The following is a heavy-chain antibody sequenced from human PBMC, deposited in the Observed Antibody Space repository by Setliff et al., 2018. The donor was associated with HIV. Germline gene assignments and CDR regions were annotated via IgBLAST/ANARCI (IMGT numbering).Heavy chain of an antibody. J-gene: IGHJ5*02. CDR3: GRDRTPYYYDSSGFNWFDP. CDR2: INAGNGNT. CDR1: GYTFTSYA. V-gene: IGHV1-3*03. D-gene: IGHD3-22*01. Sequence: ASVKVSCKASGYTFTSYAMHWVRQAPGQRLEWMAWINAGNGNTKYSQEFQGRVTITRDASASTAYMELSSLRSEDAAVYYCGRDRTPYYYDSSGFNWFDPWGQGTLVTVSS.